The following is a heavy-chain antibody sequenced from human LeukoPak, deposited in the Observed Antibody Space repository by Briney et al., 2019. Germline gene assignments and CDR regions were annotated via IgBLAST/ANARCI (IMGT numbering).Heavy chain of an antibody. CDR3: ASKLWFGELYFDY. Sequence: SVKVSCKASGGTFSSYAISWVRQAPGQGLEWMGGIIPIFGTENYAQKFQGRVTITTDESTSTAYMELSSLRSEDTAVYYCASKLWFGELYFDYWGQGTLVTVSS. D-gene: IGHD3-10*01. CDR2: IIPIFGTE. CDR1: GGTFSSYA. J-gene: IGHJ4*02. V-gene: IGHV1-69*05.